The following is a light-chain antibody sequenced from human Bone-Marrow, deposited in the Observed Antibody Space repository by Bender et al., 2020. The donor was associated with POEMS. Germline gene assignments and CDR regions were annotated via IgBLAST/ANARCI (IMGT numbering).Light chain of an antibody. CDR3: QVWDYNSEHLFV. V-gene: IGLV3-21*02. CDR1: NIGSKN. J-gene: IGLJ1*01. CDR2: DDT. Sequence: SYVLTQPPSVSLAPGQTATISCGGNNIGSKNVHWYRQRPGQAPVVVLSDDTDRPSGVPERFSGFSSDYTATLTITAVEGGDEADYYCQVWDYNSEHLFVFGDGTTVTVL.